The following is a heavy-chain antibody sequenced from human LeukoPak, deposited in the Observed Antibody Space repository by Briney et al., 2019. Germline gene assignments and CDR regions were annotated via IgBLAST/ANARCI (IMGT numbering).Heavy chain of an antibody. CDR3: ARAIYYYYGMDV. J-gene: IGHJ6*02. CDR1: GGSFSGYY. D-gene: IGHD2-2*01. Sequence: SETLSLTCAVYGGSFSGYYWSWIRQPPGKELEWIGEINHSGSTNYNPSLKSRVTISVDTSKNQFSLKLSSVTAADTAVCYCARAIYYYYGMDVWGQGTTVTVSS. V-gene: IGHV4-34*01. CDR2: INHSGST.